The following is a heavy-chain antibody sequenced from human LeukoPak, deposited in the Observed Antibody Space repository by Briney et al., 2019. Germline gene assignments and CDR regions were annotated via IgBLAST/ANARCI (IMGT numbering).Heavy chain of an antibody. V-gene: IGHV4-34*01. CDR1: GGSFSGYY. CDR2: INHSGST. J-gene: IGHJ6*03. CDR3: ARGLLELIRRAPPISYYYYYYMDV. D-gene: IGHD5-24*01. Sequence: SETLSLTCAVYGGSFSGYYWSWIRQPPGKGLEWIGEINHSGSTNCNPSLKSRVTISVDTSKNQFSLKLSSVTAADTAVYYCARGLLELIRRAPPISYYYYYYMDVWGKGTTVTVSS.